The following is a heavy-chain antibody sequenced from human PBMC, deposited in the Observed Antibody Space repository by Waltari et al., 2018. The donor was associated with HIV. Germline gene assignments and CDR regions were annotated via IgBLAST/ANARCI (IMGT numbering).Heavy chain of an antibody. CDR1: GFTFSTYD. CDR2: IRYVGSDK. V-gene: IGHV3-30*02. Sequence: QVQLVESGGGVVQSGGSLSLSCGASGFTFSTYDMPWVRRVSGKGLEWVAVIRYVGSDKSYADSVKGRFTMSRDNSKNTLSLRMNSLRAEYTAIYYCARDPGINIPRYYFDFWGHGTTVTV. J-gene: IGHJ4*01. CDR3: ARDPGINIPRYYFDF. D-gene: IGHD3-3*02.